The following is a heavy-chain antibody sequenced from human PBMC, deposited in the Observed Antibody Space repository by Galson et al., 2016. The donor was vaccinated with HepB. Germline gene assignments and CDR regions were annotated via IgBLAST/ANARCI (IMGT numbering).Heavy chain of an antibody. CDR2: ISYDGSNK. CDR3: ARLDSHYEFWSAYFDASDI. J-gene: IGHJ3*02. V-gene: IGHV3-30*04. CDR1: GFNFSTYA. Sequence: SLRLSCAASGFNFSTYAIHWVRQAPGKGLEWVAVISYDGSNKYYADSLRGRFTISRDNYKNTLYLQMNSLRVEDSAVYYCARLDSHYEFWSAYFDASDIWGQGTMVTVSS. D-gene: IGHD3-3*01.